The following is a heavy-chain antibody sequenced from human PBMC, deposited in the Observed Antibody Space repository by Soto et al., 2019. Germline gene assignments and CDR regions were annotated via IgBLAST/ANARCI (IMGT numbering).Heavy chain of an antibody. J-gene: IGHJ4*02. D-gene: IGHD3-9*01. CDR2: INPSGGST. V-gene: IGHV1-46*01. Sequence: ASVKVSCKASGYTFTGYYMHWVRQAPGQGLEWMGIINPSGGSTSYAQKFQGRVTMTRDTSTSTVYMELSSLRSEDTAVYYCARDWNYDILTGYSPFDYWGQGTLVTVSS. CDR3: ARDWNYDILTGYSPFDY. CDR1: GYTFTGYY.